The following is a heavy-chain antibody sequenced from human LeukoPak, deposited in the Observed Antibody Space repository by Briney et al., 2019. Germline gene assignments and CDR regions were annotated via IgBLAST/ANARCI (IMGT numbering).Heavy chain of an antibody. CDR2: MNPNSGNT. CDR1: GYTFTSYD. J-gene: IGHJ6*02. Sequence: ASVKVSCKASGYTFTSYDINWVRQATGQGLEWMGWMNPNSGNTGYAQKFQGRVTMTRNTSISTAYMELSSLRSEDTALYYCARVEPPTYYYYYYGMDVWGQGTTVTVSS. D-gene: IGHD1-1*01. V-gene: IGHV1-8*01. CDR3: ARVEPPTYYYYYYGMDV.